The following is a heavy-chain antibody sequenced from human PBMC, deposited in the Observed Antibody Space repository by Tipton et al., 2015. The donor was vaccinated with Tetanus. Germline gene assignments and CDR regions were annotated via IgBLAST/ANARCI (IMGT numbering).Heavy chain of an antibody. J-gene: IGHJ6*02. CDR3: ARDRGDYIYYGMDV. D-gene: IGHD3-22*01. CDR2: IDPNSGGT. Sequence: QVQLVQSGAEVKKPGAPVKVSCKASGYTFTGYYIYWVRQAPGQGLEWMGRIDPNSGGTVYAQKFQGRVTMTRDTSISTAYMELRSLRSDDTAVYYCARDRGDYIYYGMDVWGPGTTVTVS. CDR1: GYTFTGYY. V-gene: IGHV1-2*06.